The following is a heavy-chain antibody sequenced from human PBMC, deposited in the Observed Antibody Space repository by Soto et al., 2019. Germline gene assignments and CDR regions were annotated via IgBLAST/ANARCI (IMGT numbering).Heavy chain of an antibody. CDR1: GFTFSSHA. Sequence: EVQLLESGGGLVQPGGALRLSCAASGFTFSSHAMSWVRQAPGKGLEWISSISAGSEGAYYADSVKGRFTISRDNSNNTLYLQMNSLRAEDTAVYYCARELWGYLHWGQGTLVTVSS. D-gene: IGHD2-21*01. CDR3: ARELWGYLH. V-gene: IGHV3-23*01. J-gene: IGHJ4*02. CDR2: ISAGSEGA.